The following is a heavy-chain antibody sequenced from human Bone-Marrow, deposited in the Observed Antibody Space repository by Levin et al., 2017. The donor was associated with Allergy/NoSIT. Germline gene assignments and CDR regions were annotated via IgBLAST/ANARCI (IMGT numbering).Heavy chain of an antibody. CDR2: ISYDGSDK. D-gene: IGHD4-11*01. V-gene: IGHV3-30*18. CDR3: AKDQFDFSIHHSYYHGMDV. Sequence: GGSLRLSCAASGFDFKSYGMRWVRQAPGKGLQSVAFISYDGSDKDYADSVKGRFTIARENSKNTLDLLMSSLRAADTALYYCAKDQFDFSIHHSYYHGMDVWGQGTTVTVSS. CDR1: GFDFKSYG. J-gene: IGHJ6*02.